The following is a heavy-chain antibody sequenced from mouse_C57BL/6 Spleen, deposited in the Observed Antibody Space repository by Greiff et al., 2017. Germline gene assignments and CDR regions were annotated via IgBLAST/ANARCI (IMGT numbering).Heavy chain of an antibody. V-gene: IGHV1-19*01. CDR2: INPYNGGT. D-gene: IGHD4-1*01. J-gene: IGHJ4*01. CDR1: GYTFTDYY. CDR3: ARWDDYYAMDY. Sequence: SGPVLVKPGASVKMSCKASGYTFTDYYMNWVKQSHGKSLEWIGVINPYNGGTSYNQKFKGKATLTVDKSSSTAYMELNSLTSEDSAVYYCARWDDYYAMDYWGQGTSVTVSS.